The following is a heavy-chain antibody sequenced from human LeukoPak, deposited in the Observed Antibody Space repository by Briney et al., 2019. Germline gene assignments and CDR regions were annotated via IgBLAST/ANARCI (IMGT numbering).Heavy chain of an antibody. CDR2: IYYSGST. CDR3: ARSVNYYDSSVYRGGFDY. J-gene: IGHJ4*02. Sequence: SETLSLTCTVSGGSISSSSYYWGWIRQPPGKGLEWIGSIYYSGSTYYNPSLKSRVTISVDTSKNQFSLKLSSVTAADTAVYYCARSVNYYDSSVYRGGFDYGGQGTLVTVS. D-gene: IGHD3-22*01. V-gene: IGHV4-39*07. CDR1: GGSISSSSYY.